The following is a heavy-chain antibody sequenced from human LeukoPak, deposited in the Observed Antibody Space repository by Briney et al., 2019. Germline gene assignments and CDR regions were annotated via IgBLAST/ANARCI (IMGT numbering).Heavy chain of an antibody. V-gene: IGHV3-30*02. Sequence: PGVALRLSCAASGFTFSSYSMNWVRQAPGKGLDWVAFIRYDGSNKYYADSVKGRFTISRDNSKNTLYLQMNSLRAEDTAVYYCNGEVTGGAREPNYWGQGTLVTVSS. D-gene: IGHD2-8*02. CDR2: IRYDGSNK. CDR3: NGEVTGGAREPNY. CDR1: GFTFSSYS. J-gene: IGHJ4*02.